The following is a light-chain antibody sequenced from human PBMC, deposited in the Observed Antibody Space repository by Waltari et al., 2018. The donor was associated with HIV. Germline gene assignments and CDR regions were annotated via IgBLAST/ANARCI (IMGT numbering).Light chain of an antibody. Sequence: QSVLAQPPSASGTPGPRVTISCSGSTSNIGGNTASWYQQLPGTAPKLLIYSNDERPSGVPDRLSGSTSGTSASLVISGLQSEDEADYYCAAWDDSLKGGAFGTGTKVTVL. CDR2: SND. J-gene: IGLJ1*01. V-gene: IGLV1-44*01. CDR3: AAWDDSLKGGA. CDR1: TSNIGGNT.